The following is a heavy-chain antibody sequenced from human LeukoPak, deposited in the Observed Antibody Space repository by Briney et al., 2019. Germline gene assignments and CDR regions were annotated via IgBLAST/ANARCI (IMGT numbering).Heavy chain of an antibody. V-gene: IGHV3-7*01. CDR2: IKKDGSEK. Sequence: GGSLRLSCAASGFTFSSYCMNWVRQPPGKGPEWVANIKKDGSEKYYVDSVKGRFTISRDNAKNSVYLQMNSLRAEDTAVYYCARDPSRGYSYGYGDNWGQGTLVTVSS. D-gene: IGHD5-18*01. CDR1: GFTFSSYC. J-gene: IGHJ4*02. CDR3: ARDPSRGYSYGYGDN.